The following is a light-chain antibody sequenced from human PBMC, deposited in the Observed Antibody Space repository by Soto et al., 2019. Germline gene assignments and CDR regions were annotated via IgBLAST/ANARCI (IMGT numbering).Light chain of an antibody. CDR3: QQYGSLSWT. J-gene: IGKJ1*01. CDR1: QSVGSN. V-gene: IGKV3-20*01. Sequence: DIVMTQSPATLSVSPGEGATLSCRPSQSVGSNLAWYQQKPGQAPRIIIFGASGRATGIPDRFSGSGSGTDFTLTISRLEPEDFEVYYCQQYGSLSWTFGQGTKVDIK. CDR2: GAS.